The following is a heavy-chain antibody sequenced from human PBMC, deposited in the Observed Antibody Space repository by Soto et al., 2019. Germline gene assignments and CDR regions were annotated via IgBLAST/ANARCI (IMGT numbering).Heavy chain of an antibody. Sequence: QLQLQESGSGLVKPSQTLSLTCAVSGGSISSGGYSWSWIRQPPGKGLEWIGYIYPSGSTYYNPSLKSRVTRPVDRSKNQFSLKLSSVTAADTAVYYCARALWFGAGYFDLWGRGTLVTVSS. CDR3: ARALWFGAGYFDL. CDR1: GGSISSGGYS. V-gene: IGHV4-30-2*01. D-gene: IGHD3-10*01. J-gene: IGHJ2*01. CDR2: IYPSGST.